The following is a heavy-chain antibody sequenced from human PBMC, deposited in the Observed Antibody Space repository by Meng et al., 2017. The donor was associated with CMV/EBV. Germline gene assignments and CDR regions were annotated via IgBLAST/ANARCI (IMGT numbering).Heavy chain of an antibody. CDR1: GFTFSSYA. V-gene: IGHV3-7*01. J-gene: IGHJ6*02. CDR2: IKQDGSEK. CDR3: ARDQVLYDFWSGYYYYGMDV. Sequence: GESLKISCAASGFTFSSYAMHWVRQAPGKGLEWVANIKQDGSEKYYVDSVKGRFTISRDNAKNSLYLQMNSLRAEDTAVYYCARDQVLYDFWSGYYYYGMDVWGQGTTVTVSS. D-gene: IGHD3-3*01.